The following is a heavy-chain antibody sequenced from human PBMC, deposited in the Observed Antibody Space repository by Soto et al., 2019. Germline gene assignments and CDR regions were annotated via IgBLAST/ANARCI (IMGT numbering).Heavy chain of an antibody. CDR1: GGSFSNYY. CDR3: APVRNFDKLFSL. V-gene: IGHV4-34*01. CDR2: INQGGST. D-gene: IGHD3-9*01. J-gene: IGHJ4*02. Sequence: PSETLSLTCAVYGGSFSNYYWSWIRQPPGKGLEWIGEINQGGSTTYNPSLKSRVTMSLDTSKNQYFLKLNSVTAADTAVYYCAPVRNFDKLFSLWGQGTPVTV.